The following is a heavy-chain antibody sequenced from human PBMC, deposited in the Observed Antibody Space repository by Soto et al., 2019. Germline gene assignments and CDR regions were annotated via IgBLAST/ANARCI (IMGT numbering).Heavy chain of an antibody. V-gene: IGHV3-30*18. J-gene: IGHJ5*02. Sequence: PGGSLRLSCAASGFTFSSYGMHWVRQAPGKGLEWVAVISYDGSNKYYADSVKGRFTISRDNSKNTLYLQMNSLRAEDTAVYYCAKDRVLRFLEWLLYHWGQGTLVTVSS. CDR1: GFTFSSYG. D-gene: IGHD3-3*01. CDR3: AKDRVLRFLEWLLYH. CDR2: ISYDGSNK.